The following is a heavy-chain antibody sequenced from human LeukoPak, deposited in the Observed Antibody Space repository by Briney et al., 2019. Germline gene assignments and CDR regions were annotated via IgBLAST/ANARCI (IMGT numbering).Heavy chain of an antibody. CDR3: IKDRIGTWSFDH. D-gene: IGHD1-26*01. CDR1: GFTFSGHF. CDR2: ISINGDKT. J-gene: IGHJ4*02. V-gene: IGHV3-64D*06. Sequence: GGSLRLSCSASGFTFSGHFMHWVRQAPGKGLEYVSSISINGDKTYYAESVKGSFTISRDNSKNTLYLQLSSLRVEDTAVYYCIKDRIGTWSFDHWGQGTLLTVSS.